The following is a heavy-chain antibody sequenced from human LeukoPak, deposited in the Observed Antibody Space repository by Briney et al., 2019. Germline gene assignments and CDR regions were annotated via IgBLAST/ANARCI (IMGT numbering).Heavy chain of an antibody. J-gene: IGHJ6*04. CDR1: GGTFSSYA. D-gene: IGHD2-2*01. V-gene: IGHV1-69*04. Sequence: GASVKVSCKASGGTFSSYAISWVRQAPGQGLEWMGRIIPIFDIANYAQKFQGRVTITADKSTSTAYMELSSLRSEDTAVYYCALGRVVPAAMGLYYYYGMDVWGKGTTVTVSS. CDR2: IIPIFDIA. CDR3: ALGRVVPAAMGLYYYYGMDV.